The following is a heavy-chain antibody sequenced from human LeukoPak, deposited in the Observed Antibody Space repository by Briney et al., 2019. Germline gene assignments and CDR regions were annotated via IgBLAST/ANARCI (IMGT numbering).Heavy chain of an antibody. Sequence: ASVKVSCKASGYTFTSDGISGVRQAPGQGLECRGWISAYNGNTNYAQKLQVRVTMTTDTSTSTAYMALRSLRSDDTAVYYCASDSNYSYGSGGIYWGQGPLVHVSS. CDR3: ASDSNYSYGSGGIY. CDR1: GYTFTSDG. V-gene: IGHV1-18*01. J-gene: IGHJ4*02. CDR2: ISAYNGNT. D-gene: IGHD3-10*01.